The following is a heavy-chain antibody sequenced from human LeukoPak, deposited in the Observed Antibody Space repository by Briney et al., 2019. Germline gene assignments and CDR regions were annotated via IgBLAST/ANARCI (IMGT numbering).Heavy chain of an antibody. CDR3: AKDNRRHYTSGPNPDSLH. CDR1: GFTYDDYA. Sequence: GGSLRLSCAASGFTYDDYAMHWVRQAPGKGLEWVAGISWNSGSIDYADSVKGRFTISRDNAKNSLYLQMNSLRVEDTAFYYCAKDNRRHYTSGPNPDSLHWGQGALVTVSS. CDR2: ISWNSGSI. V-gene: IGHV3-9*01. D-gene: IGHD6-19*01. J-gene: IGHJ4*02.